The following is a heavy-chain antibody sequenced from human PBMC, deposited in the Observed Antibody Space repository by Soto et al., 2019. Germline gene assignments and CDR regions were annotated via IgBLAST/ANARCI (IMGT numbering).Heavy chain of an antibody. D-gene: IGHD3-22*01. CDR3: TTDHPYYYDGTSYDH. V-gene: IGHV1-46*01. CDR2: INPSGGST. Sequence: ASVKVSCKASGYTFTSYYMHWVRQAPGQGLEWMGIINPSGGSTSYAQKFQGRVTMTRDTSTSTVYMELSSLKTEDSAVYYCTTDHPYYYDGTSYDHWGHGTLVTVSS. J-gene: IGHJ4*01. CDR1: GYTFTSYY.